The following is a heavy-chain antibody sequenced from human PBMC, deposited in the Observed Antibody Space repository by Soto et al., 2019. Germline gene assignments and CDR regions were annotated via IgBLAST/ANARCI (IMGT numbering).Heavy chain of an antibody. Sequence: GSLRLSCAASGFTFSNAWINWVRQAPGKGLEWVGRIKSKTDGGTTDYAAPVKGRFTISRDDSKNTLYLQMNSLKTEDTAVFYCTTDRFGYDFWSGYYQSKDYYYYYGMDVWGQGTTVTV. J-gene: IGHJ6*02. CDR1: GFTFSNAW. CDR2: IKSKTDGGTT. CDR3: TTDRFGYDFWSGYYQSKDYYYYYGMDV. V-gene: IGHV3-15*07. D-gene: IGHD3-3*01.